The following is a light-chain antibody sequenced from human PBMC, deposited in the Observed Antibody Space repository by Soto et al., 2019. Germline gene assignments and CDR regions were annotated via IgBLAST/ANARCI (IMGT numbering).Light chain of an antibody. CDR1: SSNIGAGYD. J-gene: IGLJ2*01. V-gene: IGLV1-40*01. Sequence: QSVLTQPPSVSGAPGQRVTISCTGSSSNIGAGYDVHWYQQLPGTAPKLLIYGNSNRPSGVPDRFSGSKSGTSASLAITGLQAEDEADYYCQSYDSSLSGVVFCGWSQLTVL. CDR2: GNS. CDR3: QSYDSSLSGVV.